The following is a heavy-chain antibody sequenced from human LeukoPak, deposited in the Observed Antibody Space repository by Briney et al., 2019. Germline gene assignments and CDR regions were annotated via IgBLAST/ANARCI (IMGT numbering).Heavy chain of an antibody. D-gene: IGHD3-22*01. J-gene: IGHJ4*02. CDR1: GFTFSIYA. CDR2: ISYDGTNK. CDR3: HYYDSSGYYENFDY. Sequence: GGSLRLSCAASGFTFSIYAMHWVRQAPGKGLEWVAVISYDGTNKLYADSVKGRFTISRDNSKNTLYLQMNSLRAEDTAVYYCHYYDSSGYYENFDYWGQGTLVTVSS. V-gene: IGHV3-30*04.